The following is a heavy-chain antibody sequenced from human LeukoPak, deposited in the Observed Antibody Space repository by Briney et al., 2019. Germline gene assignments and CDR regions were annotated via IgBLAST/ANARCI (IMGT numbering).Heavy chain of an antibody. V-gene: IGHV1-18*01. D-gene: IGHD6-6*01. CDR1: GYTFTSYG. Sequence: ASVKVSCKASGYTFTSYGISWERQAPGQGLEWMGWISAYNGNTNYAQKLQGRVTMTTDTSTSTAYMELRSLRSDDTAVYYCARVEYSSSSGDYFDYWGQGTLVTVSS. CDR3: ARVEYSSSSGDYFDY. CDR2: ISAYNGNT. J-gene: IGHJ4*02.